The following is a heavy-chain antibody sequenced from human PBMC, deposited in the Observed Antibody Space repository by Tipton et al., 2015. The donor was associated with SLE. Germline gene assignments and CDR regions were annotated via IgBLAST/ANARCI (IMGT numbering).Heavy chain of an antibody. CDR3: ARAGSVAGTKYFDY. Sequence: TLSLTCAVYGGSFSGYYWSWIRQPPGKGLEWIGEMNHSGSTNYNPSLKSRVTISVDTSKNQFSLKLSSVTAADTAVYYRARAGSVAGTKYFDYWGQGTLVTVSS. CDR1: GGSFSGYY. V-gene: IGHV4-34*01. J-gene: IGHJ4*02. D-gene: IGHD6-19*01. CDR2: MNHSGST.